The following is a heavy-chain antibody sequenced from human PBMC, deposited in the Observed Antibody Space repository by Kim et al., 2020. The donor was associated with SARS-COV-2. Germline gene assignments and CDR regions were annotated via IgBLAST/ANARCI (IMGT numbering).Heavy chain of an antibody. Sequence: ASVKVSCKASGYTFTDYYIHWVRQAPGQGLEWMGRIEPNGGATNYAQKFQGRVTMTRDTSSNTAYMELTRLNSDDTAVYYCARNYGDLDYWGQGTLVTVS. D-gene: IGHD4-17*01. CDR1: GYTFTDYY. J-gene: IGHJ4*02. CDR3: ARNYGDLDY. V-gene: IGHV1-2*06. CDR2: IEPNGGAT.